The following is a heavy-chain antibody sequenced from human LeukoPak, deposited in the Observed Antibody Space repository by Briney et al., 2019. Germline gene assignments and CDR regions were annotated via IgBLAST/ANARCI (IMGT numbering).Heavy chain of an antibody. D-gene: IGHD6-19*01. CDR1: GGSVAGTGCY. V-gene: IGHV4-39*01. CDR2: AYYTGSN. J-gene: IGHJ6*01. Sequence: SETLSLTCTVSGGSVAGTGCYWGWIRQPPGKGLEWIGSAYYTGSNYSPPSLKSRLTISVDTSKNQFALTLSSVTAADTAVYYCGRHVSNGWDYHYGLDVWGQGTTVTVSS. CDR3: GRHVSNGWDYHYGLDV.